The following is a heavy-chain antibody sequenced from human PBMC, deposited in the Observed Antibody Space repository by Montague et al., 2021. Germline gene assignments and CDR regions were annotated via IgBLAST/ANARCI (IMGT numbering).Heavy chain of an antibody. CDR3: ARERDRYYYMDI. V-gene: IGHV4-38-2*02. J-gene: IGHJ6*03. CDR2: VSHGGRT. Sequence: SETLSLTCTVSRSLITRDYYWGWIRQPPGKGLEWMGSVSHGGRTYYNPSLKSRVTISVDTSNNHFSLKLSSVTAADTAMHYCARERDRYYYMDIWGKGTTITVSS. CDR1: RSLITRDYY.